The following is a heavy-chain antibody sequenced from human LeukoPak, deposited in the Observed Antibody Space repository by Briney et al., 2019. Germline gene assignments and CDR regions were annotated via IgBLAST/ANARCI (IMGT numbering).Heavy chain of an antibody. CDR1: GGSISSGGYY. CDR2: IYHSGST. CDR3: VRAEDFGVSTLWFDT. V-gene: IGHV4-30-2*01. D-gene: IGHD3-3*01. Sequence: PSETLSLTCTVSGGSISSGGYYWSWIRQPPGKGLEWIGYIYHSGSTYYNPSLKSRVSMSLDMSRNQVSLRLATVTAADTAMYYCVRAEDFGVSTLWFDTWGQGALVTISS. J-gene: IGHJ5*02.